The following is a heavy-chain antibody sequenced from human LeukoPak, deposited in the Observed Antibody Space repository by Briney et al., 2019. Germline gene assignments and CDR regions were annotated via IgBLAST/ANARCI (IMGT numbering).Heavy chain of an antibody. CDR1: GGSIGSDY. V-gene: IGHV4-59*08. J-gene: IGHJ4*02. Sequence: SETLSLTCTVSGGSIGSDYWTWIRQPPGKGLEYIGYIYYTGGTNYNPSLKSRVTISVDTSKNQFSLKLSSVTAADTAVCFCAKYGNSGWVIDNWGQGTLVTVSS. D-gene: IGHD6-19*01. CDR3: AKYGNSGWVIDN. CDR2: IYYTGGT.